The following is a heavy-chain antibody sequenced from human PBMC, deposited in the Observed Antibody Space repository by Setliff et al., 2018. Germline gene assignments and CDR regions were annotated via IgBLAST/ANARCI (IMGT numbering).Heavy chain of an antibody. J-gene: IGHJ4*02. V-gene: IGHV1-18*01. CDR3: LRLVRYCTTIACHRTLGEGV. Sequence: GASVKVSCKASGYNFAESIVSWVRQAPGQGLEWMGWISAYNGHTYSAQKFQARVTLTTDTSTNMAYMELRGLRSDDTAIYYCLRLVRYCTTIACHRTLGEGVWGQGTLVTVSS. D-gene: IGHD2-8*01. CDR1: GYNFAESI. CDR2: ISAYNGHT.